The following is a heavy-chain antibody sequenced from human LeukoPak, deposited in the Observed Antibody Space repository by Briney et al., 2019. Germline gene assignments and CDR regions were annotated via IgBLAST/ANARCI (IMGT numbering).Heavy chain of an antibody. Sequence: ASVTVSFKFSVYTLTELSMHWVRQAPGKGGEWVGGFDPEDGETIYAQKFHGRVTMTEDTSTDTAYMELSSLRSEDTAVYYCATYDFWSGYYTHWGQGTLVTVSS. J-gene: IGHJ4*02. CDR2: FDPEDGET. CDR3: ATYDFWSGYYTH. D-gene: IGHD3-3*01. V-gene: IGHV1-24*01. CDR1: VYTLTELS.